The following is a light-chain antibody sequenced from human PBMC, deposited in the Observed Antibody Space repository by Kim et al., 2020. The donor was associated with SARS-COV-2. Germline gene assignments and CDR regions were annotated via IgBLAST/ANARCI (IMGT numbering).Light chain of an antibody. V-gene: IGLV3-19*01. Sequence: SSELTQDPAVSVALGQTVRITCLGDSLRRYYASWYQQKPGQAPLLVIYDKNNLPPGSPARFSCCRSSNTTALSITGAQAVDEADAYCYSRGDSSSPAVFG. CDR3: YSRGDSSSPAV. CDR2: DKN. J-gene: IGLJ7*01. CDR1: SLRRYY.